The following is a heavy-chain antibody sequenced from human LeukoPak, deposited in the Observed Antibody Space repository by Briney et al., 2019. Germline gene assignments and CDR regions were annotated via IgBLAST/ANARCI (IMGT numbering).Heavy chain of an antibody. V-gene: IGHV3-23*01. Sequence: GGSLRLSCAASGFTFSSYVMTWVRQAPGRGLEWVSAISGSGVNTYYSDSVKGRFTISRDNSKNTLYLQMNGLRAEDTAVYYCAKANYSGSYYFDSWGQGTLVTVSS. CDR1: GFTFSSYV. CDR2: ISGSGVNT. J-gene: IGHJ4*02. CDR3: AKANYSGSYYFDS. D-gene: IGHD1-26*01.